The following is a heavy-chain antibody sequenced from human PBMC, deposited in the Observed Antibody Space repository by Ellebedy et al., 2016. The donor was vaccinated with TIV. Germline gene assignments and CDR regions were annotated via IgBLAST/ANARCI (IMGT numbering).Heavy chain of an antibody. CDR2: ISGSGGST. Sequence: GESLKISCAASGFTFSSYAMSWVRQAPGKGLGWVSAISGSGGSTYYADSVKGRFTISRDNSKNTLYLQMNSLRAEDTAVYYCARGSGIVPDYWGQGTLVSVSS. CDR1: GFTFSSYA. D-gene: IGHD3-16*02. CDR3: ARGSGIVPDY. J-gene: IGHJ4*02. V-gene: IGHV3-23*01.